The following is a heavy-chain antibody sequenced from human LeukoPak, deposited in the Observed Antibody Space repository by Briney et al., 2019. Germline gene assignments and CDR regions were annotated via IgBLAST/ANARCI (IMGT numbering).Heavy chain of an antibody. CDR1: GFTFSSYA. D-gene: IGHD3-3*01. V-gene: IGHV3-30*04. J-gene: IGHJ6*03. CDR3: ARGPPYYDFWSGYPLDYYYYMDV. CDR2: ISYDGSNK. Sequence: PGGSLRLSCAASGFTFSSYAMHWVRQAPGKGLEWVAVISYDGSNKYYADSVKGRFTISRDNSKNTLYLQMNSLRAEDTAVYYCARGPPYYDFWSGYPLDYYYYMDVWGKGTTVTVSS.